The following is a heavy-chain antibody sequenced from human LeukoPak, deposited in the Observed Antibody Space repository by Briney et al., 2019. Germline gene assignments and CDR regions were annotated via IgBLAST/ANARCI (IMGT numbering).Heavy chain of an antibody. CDR1: GFTFSSYA. J-gene: IGHJ5*02. CDR2: ISGSGGST. V-gene: IGHV3-23*01. Sequence: GGSLRLSCAASGFTFSSYAMSWVRQAPGKGLEWVSAISGSGGSTYYADSVKGRFTISRDNSKNTLYLQMNSLRAEDAAVYYCAKGLVVVVPANWFDPWGQGTLVTVSS. CDR3: AKGLVVVVPANWFDP. D-gene: IGHD2-2*01.